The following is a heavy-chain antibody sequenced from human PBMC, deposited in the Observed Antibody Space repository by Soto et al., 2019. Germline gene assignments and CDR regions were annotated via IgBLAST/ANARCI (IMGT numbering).Heavy chain of an antibody. Sequence: EVQLGESGGGLVQPGRSLRLSCAASAFSFDDYAMHWVRQVPGKGLEWVSGISWNSGNIVYADSVKGRFTISRDNAKHTLYLQMNSLKTEDTAVYYCAKGATTSCFSPFDIWGQGTMVTVSS. V-gene: IGHV3-9*01. CDR3: AKGATTSCFSPFDI. CDR1: AFSFDDYA. J-gene: IGHJ3*02. CDR2: ISWNSGNI. D-gene: IGHD2-2*01.